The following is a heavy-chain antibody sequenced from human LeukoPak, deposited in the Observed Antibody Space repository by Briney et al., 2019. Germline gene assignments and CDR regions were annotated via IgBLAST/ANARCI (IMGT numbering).Heavy chain of an antibody. CDR1: GGSISSYY. D-gene: IGHD4-17*01. CDR2: IYYSGST. Sequence: KSSETLSLTCTVSGGSISSYYWSWIRQPPGKGLEWIGYIYYSGSTNYNPSLKSRVTISVDTSKNQFSLKLSSVTAADTAVYYCAREITVTTSNWFDPWGQGTLVTVSS. J-gene: IGHJ5*02. V-gene: IGHV4-59*01. CDR3: AREITVTTSNWFDP.